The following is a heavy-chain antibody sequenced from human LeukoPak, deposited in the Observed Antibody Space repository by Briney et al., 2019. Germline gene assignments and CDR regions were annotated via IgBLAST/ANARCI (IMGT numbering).Heavy chain of an antibody. Sequence: SETLSLTCAVYGGPFSGYYWSWIRQPPGKGLEWIGEINHSGSTNYNPSLKSRVTISVDTSKNQFSLKLSSVTAADTAVYYCARGYGYCSGGSCYSPYYYYYYMDVWGKGTTVTVSS. CDR2: INHSGST. D-gene: IGHD2-15*01. J-gene: IGHJ6*03. V-gene: IGHV4-34*01. CDR3: ARGYGYCSGGSCYSPYYYYYYMDV. CDR1: GGPFSGYY.